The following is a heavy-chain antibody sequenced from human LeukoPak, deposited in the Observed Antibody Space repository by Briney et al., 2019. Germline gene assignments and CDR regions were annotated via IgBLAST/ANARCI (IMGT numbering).Heavy chain of an antibody. Sequence: GGSLRLSCAASGFTFNDYAIHWVRQAPGKGLKWVSLIRGDGTSTYYADSVKGRFTISRDNSKNSLYLQMNSLRTEDTALYYCAKDASRNGHSWPDYWGQGTLVTVSS. D-gene: IGHD5-24*01. J-gene: IGHJ4*02. CDR1: GFTFNDYA. CDR2: IRGDGTST. V-gene: IGHV3-43*02. CDR3: AKDASRNGHSWPDY.